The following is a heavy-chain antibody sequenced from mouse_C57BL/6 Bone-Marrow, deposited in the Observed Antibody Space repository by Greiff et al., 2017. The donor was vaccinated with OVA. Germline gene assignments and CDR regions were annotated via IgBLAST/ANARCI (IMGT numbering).Heavy chain of an antibody. CDR1: GFSINTYA. J-gene: IGHJ4*01. CDR3: VRHGIRGYAMDY. D-gene: IGHD1-1*01. V-gene: IGHV10-1*01. CDR2: ISSKSNHYAT. Sequence: EVKLMESGGGLVQPKGSLKLSCAASGFSINTYAMNWVRQAPGKGLEWVARISSKSNHYATYYADSVKDRFTISRDDSESMLYLQMNNVKAEDTAMYYCVRHGIRGYAMDYWGQGTSVTVSS.